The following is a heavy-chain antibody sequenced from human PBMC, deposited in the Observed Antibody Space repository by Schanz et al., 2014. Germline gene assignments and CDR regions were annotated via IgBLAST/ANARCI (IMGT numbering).Heavy chain of an antibody. V-gene: IGHV3-23*01. CDR1: GFTFRGYA. CDR2: ISGSGGNT. J-gene: IGHJ4*02. D-gene: IGHD3-22*01. Sequence: EVQLLESGGGLVQPGGSLRLSCAASGFTFRGYAMSWVRQAPGGGLEWVSIISGSGGNTYYADSMKGRFTISRDNSKNTLYLQMNSLRAEDTAVYYCAKDRSWDYDSSGYFDYWGQGTLVTVSS. CDR3: AKDRSWDYDSSGYFDY.